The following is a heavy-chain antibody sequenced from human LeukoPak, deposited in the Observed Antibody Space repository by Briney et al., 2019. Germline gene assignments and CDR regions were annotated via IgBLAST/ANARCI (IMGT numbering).Heavy chain of an antibody. CDR1: GFTFSSYS. CDR2: ISSSSSYI. D-gene: IGHD3-22*01. CDR3: ARVEYYDSSGYSDY. Sequence: GGSLRLSCAASGFTFSSYSMNWVRQAPGKGLEWVSSISSSSSYIYYADSVKGRFTISRDNAKNSLYLQMNSLRAEDMAEYYCARVEYYDSSGYSDYWGQGTLVTVSS. V-gene: IGHV3-21*01. J-gene: IGHJ4*02.